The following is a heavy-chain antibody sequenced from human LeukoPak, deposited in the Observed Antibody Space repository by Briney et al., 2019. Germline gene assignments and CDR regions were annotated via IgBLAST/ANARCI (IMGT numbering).Heavy chain of an antibody. V-gene: IGHV4-34*01. CDR1: GGSFSGYY. CDR3: ARTSGSQIDY. J-gene: IGHJ4*02. CDR2: INHSGST. D-gene: IGHD1-26*01. Sequence: SETLSLTCTVYGGSFSGYYWSWIRQPPGKGLEWLGEINHSGSTNYNPSLKSRVTISLDTSKNHFSLKLSSVTAADTAVYYCARTSGSQIDYWGQGTLVTVSS.